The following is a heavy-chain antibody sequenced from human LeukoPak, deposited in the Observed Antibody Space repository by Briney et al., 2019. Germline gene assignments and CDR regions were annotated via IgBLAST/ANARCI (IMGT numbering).Heavy chain of an antibody. V-gene: IGHV1-46*03. CDR3: AREGGESSSCYPLLGFDP. D-gene: IGHD6-13*01. J-gene: IGHJ5*02. Sequence: GASVKVSCKASGYTFTSYYMHWVRQARGQGLEWMGIINPSGGSTSYAQKFQGRVTMTRDTSTSTVYMELSSLRSEDTAVYYCAREGGESSSCYPLLGFDPWGQGTLVTVSS. CDR1: GYTFTSYY. CDR2: INPSGGST.